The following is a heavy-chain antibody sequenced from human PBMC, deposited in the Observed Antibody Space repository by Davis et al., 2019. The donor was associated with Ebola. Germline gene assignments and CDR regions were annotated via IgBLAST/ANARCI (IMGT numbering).Heavy chain of an antibody. CDR2: MNPNSGNT. CDR1: GYTFTSYG. J-gene: IGHJ4*02. CDR3: AREHDYGDYLSDY. Sequence: ASVKVSCKASGYTFTSYGISWVRQAPGQGLEWMGWMNPNSGNTGYAQKFQGRVTMTRNTSISTAYMELSSLRSEDTAVYYCAREHDYGDYLSDYWGQGTLVTVSS. V-gene: IGHV1-8*02. D-gene: IGHD4-17*01.